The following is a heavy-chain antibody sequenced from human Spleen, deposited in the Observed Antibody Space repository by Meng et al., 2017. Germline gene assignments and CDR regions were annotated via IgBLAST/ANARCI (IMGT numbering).Heavy chain of an antibody. J-gene: IGHJ4*02. D-gene: IGHD4-11*01. Sequence: QVQRQKWGARFLEASETLSLTFVGFGGSFSGYYWSWISQSPAKGLEWIGEINHSGSTNYNPSLESRATISVDTSQNNLSLKLSSVTAADSAVYYCARGPTTMAHDFDYWGQGTLVTVSS. CDR3: ARGPTTMAHDFDY. CDR2: INHSGST. V-gene: IGHV4-34*01. CDR1: GGSFSGYY.